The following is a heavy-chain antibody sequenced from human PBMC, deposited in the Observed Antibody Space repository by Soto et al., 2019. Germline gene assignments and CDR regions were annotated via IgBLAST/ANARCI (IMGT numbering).Heavy chain of an antibody. CDR1: GYTFTSYG. J-gene: IGHJ4*02. CDR3: ARSLAVAGTDY. V-gene: IGHV1-18*01. CDR2: ISGHHGNT. Sequence: QVQLVQSGAEVKKPGASVKVSCKASGYTFTSYGINWVRQAPGQGLEWMGWISGHHGNTNYAQKLQGRVTMTTDTSTSTPYLELSSLRSDDTAVYYCARSLAVAGTDYWGQGTLVTVSS. D-gene: IGHD6-19*01.